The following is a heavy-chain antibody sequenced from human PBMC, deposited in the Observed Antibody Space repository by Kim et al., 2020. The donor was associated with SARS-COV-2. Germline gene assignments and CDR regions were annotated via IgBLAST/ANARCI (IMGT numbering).Heavy chain of an antibody. Sequence: SETLSLTCTVSGCSISSGGYYWSWIRQHPGKGLEWIGYIYYSGSTYYNPSLKSRVTISVDTSKNQFSLKLSSVTAADTAVYYCARNIGITMIVVVTGWFDPWGQRTLVTVSS. D-gene: IGHD3-22*01. CDR1: GCSISSGGYY. CDR3: ARNIGITMIVVVTGWFDP. J-gene: IGHJ5*02. CDR2: IYYSGST. V-gene: IGHV4-31*03.